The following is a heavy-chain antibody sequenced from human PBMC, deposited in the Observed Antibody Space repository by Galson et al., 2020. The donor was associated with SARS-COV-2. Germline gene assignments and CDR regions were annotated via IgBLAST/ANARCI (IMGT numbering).Heavy chain of an antibody. Sequence: ESLKLSCEASGFTYSSYPMSWVRQAPGKGLEWVSGISNNGGATYYADSVKGRFTISRDNSKNMLCLQMNSLRGEDTAVYYCAKDRWGSRAGHFDDWGQGTLVTVSS. J-gene: IGHJ4*02. D-gene: IGHD6-13*01. CDR1: GFTYSSYP. CDR3: AKDRWGSRAGHFDD. V-gene: IGHV3-23*01. CDR2: ISNNGGAT.